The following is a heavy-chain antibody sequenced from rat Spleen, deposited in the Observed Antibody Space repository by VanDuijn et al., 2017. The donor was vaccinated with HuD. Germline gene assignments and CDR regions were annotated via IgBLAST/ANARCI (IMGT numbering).Heavy chain of an antibody. CDR1: GFTFSDYY. CDR3: ARHRNYGGIPFDF. V-gene: IGHV5-25*01. CDR2: ISPSGGST. J-gene: IGHJ2*01. Sequence: EVQLVESGGGLVQPGRSLKLSCAASGFTFSDYYMAWVRQAPTKGLEWVASISPSGGSTYYRDSVKGRFTISRDTAKSTLYLQMDSLRSEDTATYYCARHRNYGGIPFDFWGQGVMVTVSS. D-gene: IGHD1-11*01.